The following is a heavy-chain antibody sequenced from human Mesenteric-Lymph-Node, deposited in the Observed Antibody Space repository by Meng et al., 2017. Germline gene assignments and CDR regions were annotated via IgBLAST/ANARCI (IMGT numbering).Heavy chain of an antibody. J-gene: IGHJ4*02. CDR1: GGSVSSGSYY. Sequence: GSLRLSCTVSGGSVSSGSYYWTWIRQPPGKGLEWIGYIHYSGSTNYNPSLKSRVTISVDTSKNQFSLNLSSVTAADTAIHYCASWVGATKFDYWGQGTLVTVSS. D-gene: IGHD1-26*01. CDR3: ASWVGATKFDY. V-gene: IGHV4-61*01. CDR2: IHYSGST.